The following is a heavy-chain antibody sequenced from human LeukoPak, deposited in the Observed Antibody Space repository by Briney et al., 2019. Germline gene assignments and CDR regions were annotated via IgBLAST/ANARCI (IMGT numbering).Heavy chain of an antibody. D-gene: IGHD3-10*01. V-gene: IGHV3-9*01. CDR3: AKDIFPYYYGSGTIPYYFDY. Sequence: GRSLRLSCAASGFTFDDYAMHWVRQAPGKGLEWVSGISWNSGSIGYADSVKGRFTISRDNAKNSLYLQMNSLRAEDTALYYCAKDIFPYYYGSGTIPYYFDYWGQGTLVTVSS. CDR1: GFTFDDYA. J-gene: IGHJ4*02. CDR2: ISWNSGSI.